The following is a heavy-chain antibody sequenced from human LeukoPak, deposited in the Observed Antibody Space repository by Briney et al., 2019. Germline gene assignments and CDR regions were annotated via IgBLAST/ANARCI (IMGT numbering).Heavy chain of an antibody. CDR3: ARDYGDSGIDY. V-gene: IGHV4-61*02. CDR2: IYTSGST. CDR1: CGSISSGSYY. D-gene: IGHD4-17*01. Sequence: SETLSLTCTVSCGSISSGSYYWSWIRQPAGKGLEWIGRIYTSGSTNYNPSLKSRVTISVDTSKNQFSLKLSSVTAADTAVYYCARDYGDSGIDYWGQGTLVTVSS. J-gene: IGHJ4*02.